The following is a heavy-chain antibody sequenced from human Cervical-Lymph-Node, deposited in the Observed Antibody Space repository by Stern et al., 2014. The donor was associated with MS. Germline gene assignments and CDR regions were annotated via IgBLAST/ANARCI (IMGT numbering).Heavy chain of an antibody. V-gene: IGHV3-30*04. CDR2: ISDDGSSK. CDR3: ARDRNADI. J-gene: IGHJ3*02. CDR1: GFTFTSYA. Sequence: VQRVESGGGVVQPGRTLRLSCAVSGFTFTSYAMLWVRQAPGKGPEWVAVISDDGSSKSFADSVKGRFTISRDNAKNTLYLQMNSLRAEDTAVYYCARDRNADIWGQGTMVTVSS.